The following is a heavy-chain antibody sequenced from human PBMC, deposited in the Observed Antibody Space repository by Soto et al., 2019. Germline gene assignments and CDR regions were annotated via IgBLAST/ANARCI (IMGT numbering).Heavy chain of an antibody. CDR2: IYYSGST. V-gene: IGHV4-39*01. D-gene: IGHD3-16*01. Sequence: QLQLQESGPGLVKPSETLSLTCTVSGGSISSSSYYWGWIRQPPGKGLEWIGSIYYSGSTYYNPSLKSRVTISVDTSKNQFSLKLSSVTAADTAVYYCARHRPRGGKGALGWFDPWGQGTLVTVSS. CDR1: GGSISSSSYY. CDR3: ARHRPRGGKGALGWFDP. J-gene: IGHJ5*02.